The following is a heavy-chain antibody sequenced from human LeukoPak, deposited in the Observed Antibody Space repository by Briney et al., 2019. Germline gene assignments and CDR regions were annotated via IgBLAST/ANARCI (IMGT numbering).Heavy chain of an antibody. Sequence: ASVKVSCKASGYTFTSYDINWVRQATGQGLEWMGWMNPNSGNTGYAQKFQGRVTITRNTSISTAYMELSSLRSEDTAVYYCASSPAMVPGVKDYYFDYWGQGTLVTVSS. J-gene: IGHJ4*02. CDR3: ASSPAMVPGVKDYYFDY. CDR2: MNPNSGNT. CDR1: GYTFTSYD. V-gene: IGHV1-8*03. D-gene: IGHD3-10*01.